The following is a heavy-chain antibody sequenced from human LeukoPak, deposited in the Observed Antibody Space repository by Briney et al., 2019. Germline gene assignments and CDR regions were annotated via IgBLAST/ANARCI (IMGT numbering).Heavy chain of an antibody. CDR2: VSGSGGTT. D-gene: IGHD3-22*01. V-gene: IGHV3-23*01. Sequence: GGSLRLSYAASGFTFSNYAMSWVRQAPGKGLEWVSTVSGSGGTTYYADSVKGRFTISRDNSKNTLFLQMNSLRAEDTAVYYCAKDRFNSGGYYYFDYWGQGTLVTVSS. CDR1: GFTFSNYA. CDR3: AKDRFNSGGYYYFDY. J-gene: IGHJ4*02.